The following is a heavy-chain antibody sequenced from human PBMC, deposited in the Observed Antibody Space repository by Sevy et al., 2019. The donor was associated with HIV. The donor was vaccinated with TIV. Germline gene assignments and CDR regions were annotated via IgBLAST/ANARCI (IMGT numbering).Heavy chain of an antibody. D-gene: IGHD3-10*01. V-gene: IGHV3-53*01. J-gene: IGHJ3*02. Sequence: GGSLRLSCAASGFTVSSNYMSWVRQAPGKGLEWVSVIYSGGSTYYADSVKGRFTISRDNSKNTLYLQMNSLGAEDTAVYYCARDPRGSGSYTAFDIWGQGTMVTVSS. CDR2: IYSGGST. CDR3: ARDPRGSGSYTAFDI. CDR1: GFTVSSNY.